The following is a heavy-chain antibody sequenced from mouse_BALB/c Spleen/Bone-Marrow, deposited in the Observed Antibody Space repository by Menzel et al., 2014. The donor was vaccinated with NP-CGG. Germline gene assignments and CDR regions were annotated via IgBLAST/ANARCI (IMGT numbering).Heavy chain of an antibody. J-gene: IGHJ2*01. D-gene: IGHD1-1*01. V-gene: IGHV7-3*02. CDR3: ARDMGLLRFDY. Sequence: EVKLVESGGGLVQPGGSLRLSCATSGFTFSDYYMSWVRQPPGKALEWLGFVRNKANGYTTEYSASVKGRFTISRDSSQSILYLQMNTLRAEDSATYYCARDMGLLRFDYWGQGTTLTVSS. CDR1: GFTFSDYY. CDR2: VRNKANGYTT.